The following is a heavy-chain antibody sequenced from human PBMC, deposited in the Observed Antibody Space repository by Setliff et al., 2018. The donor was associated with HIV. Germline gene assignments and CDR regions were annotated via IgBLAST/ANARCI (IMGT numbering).Heavy chain of an antibody. CDR1: GYYFTTFW. J-gene: IGHJ3*01. D-gene: IGHD3-10*01. CDR2: IYPGDSHT. V-gene: IGHV5-51*01. Sequence: GESLKISCKGSGYYFTTFWVAWVRQMPGKGLEWMGFIYPGDSHTTYSPSFQGQVTISVDTSVSTAYLQWSSLKASDTATYYCAHKAILYVGAFDVWGQGTMVTVSS. CDR3: AHKAILYVGAFDV.